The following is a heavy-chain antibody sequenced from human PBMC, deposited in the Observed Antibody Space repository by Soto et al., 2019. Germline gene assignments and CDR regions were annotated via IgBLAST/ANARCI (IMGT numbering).Heavy chain of an antibody. J-gene: IGHJ6*02. CDR3: ARWYYDSSGYPESGYNYNYYGMDV. V-gene: IGHV1-18*01. CDR1: GYTFTSYG. CDR2: ISAYNGNT. D-gene: IGHD3-22*01. Sequence: GASVKVSCKASGYTFTSYGISWVRQAPGQGLEWMGWISAYNGNTNYAQKLQGRVTMTTDTSTSTAYMELRSLRSDDTAVYYCARWYYDSSGYPESGYNYNYYGMDVWGQGTTVTVSS.